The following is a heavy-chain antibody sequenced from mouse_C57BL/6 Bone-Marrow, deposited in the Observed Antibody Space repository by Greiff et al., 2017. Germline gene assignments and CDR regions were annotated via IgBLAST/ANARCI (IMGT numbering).Heavy chain of an antibody. CDR3: AAYYGSRGYAMDY. D-gene: IGHD1-1*01. Sequence: EVQLQQSGPELVKPGASVKISCKASGYSFTDYNMNWVKQSNGKSLEWIGVINPNYGTTSYNQKFKGKATLTVDQSSSTAYMQLNSLTSEDSAFYYCAAYYGSRGYAMDYWGQGTSVTVSS. CDR2: INPNYGTT. CDR1: GYSFTDYN. J-gene: IGHJ4*01. V-gene: IGHV1-39*01.